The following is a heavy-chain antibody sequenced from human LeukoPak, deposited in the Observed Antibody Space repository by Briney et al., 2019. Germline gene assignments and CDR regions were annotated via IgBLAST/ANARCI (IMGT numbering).Heavy chain of an antibody. CDR3: ARWRIRGVIDAFDI. J-gene: IGHJ3*02. CDR2: INSDGSST. D-gene: IGHD3-10*01. V-gene: IGHV3-74*01. CDR1: GFTFSSYW. Sequence: GGSLRLSCAASGFTFSSYWMHWVRQAPGKGLVWVSRINSDGSSTSYADSVKGRFTISRDNAKNTLYLQMNSLRAEDTAVYYCARWRIRGVIDAFDIWGQGTMVTVSS.